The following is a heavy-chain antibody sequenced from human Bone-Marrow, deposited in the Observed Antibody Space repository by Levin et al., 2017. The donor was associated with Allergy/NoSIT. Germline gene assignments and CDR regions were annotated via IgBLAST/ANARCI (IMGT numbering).Heavy chain of an antibody. Sequence: GESLKISCAASGFTFGRFAMSWVRQAPGKGLEWVSAISGDGVNKYYADSVKDRFTMSRDNYNNMLYLEMRSLRAEDTATYYCAKALARGGGSCFDSWGQGNLVIVSS. CDR1: GFTFGRFA. J-gene: IGHJ4*02. D-gene: IGHD2-15*01. CDR2: ISGDGVNK. V-gene: IGHV3-23*01. CDR3: AKALARGGGSCFDS.